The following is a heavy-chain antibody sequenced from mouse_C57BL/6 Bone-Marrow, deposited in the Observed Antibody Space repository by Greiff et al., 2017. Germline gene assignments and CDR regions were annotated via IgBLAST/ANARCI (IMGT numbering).Heavy chain of an antibody. D-gene: IGHD2-4*01. CDR2: IDPSDSYT. Sequence: VKLQQPGAELVMPGASVKLSCKASGYTFTSYWMHWVKQRPGQGLEWIGEIDPSDSYTNYNQKFKGKSRLTVDKSSSTAYMQLSSLTSEDSAVYYWARGRLRRPFAYWGQGTLVTVSA. V-gene: IGHV1-69*01. J-gene: IGHJ3*01. CDR1: GYTFTSYW. CDR3: ARGRLRRPFAY.